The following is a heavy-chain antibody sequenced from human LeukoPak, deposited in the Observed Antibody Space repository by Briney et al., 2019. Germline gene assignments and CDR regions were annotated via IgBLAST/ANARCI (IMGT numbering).Heavy chain of an antibody. CDR1: GYTPSSYG. CDR3: ARYSPDRYTSGYVYYFDY. Sequence: ASPRVSYEASGYTPSSYGISCVRQAPGQGLERRGWISAYNGNTNYVQKLQGRVTMTTDTSTSTAYMELRSLRSDETAVYYCARYSPDRYTSGYVYYFDYWGQGTLVTVSS. CDR2: ISAYNGNT. D-gene: IGHD3-22*01. V-gene: IGHV1-18*01. J-gene: IGHJ4*02.